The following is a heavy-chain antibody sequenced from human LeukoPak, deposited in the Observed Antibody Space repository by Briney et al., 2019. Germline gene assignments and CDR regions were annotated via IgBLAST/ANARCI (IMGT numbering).Heavy chain of an antibody. J-gene: IGHJ4*02. V-gene: IGHV3-74*01. CDR1: GFAFGSEA. CDR3: GRAYVVSGYDFGIDY. Sequence: GGSLRLSCAVSGFAFGSEAMSWVRQAPGKGLVWVARISTDESSTSYADSVKGRFTISRDNAKNTLYLQMNSLRAEDTAVYYCGRAYVVSGYDFGIDYWGQGTLVTVSS. D-gene: IGHD5-12*01. CDR2: ISTDESST.